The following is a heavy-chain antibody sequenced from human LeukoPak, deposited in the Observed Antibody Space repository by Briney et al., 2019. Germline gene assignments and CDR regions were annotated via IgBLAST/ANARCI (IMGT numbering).Heavy chain of an antibody. CDR3: VRAPRNSSTMLDY. CDR2: INPNDGST. Sequence: ASVKASCKASGYTFTNYWIQWVRQAPGQGLEWVALINPNDGSTTYAHKFQGRVTMTRDTSTSTVYMDLSSLTSEDTAVYYCVRAPRNSSTMLDYWGQGTLVTVSS. D-gene: IGHD6-13*01. V-gene: IGHV1-46*01. J-gene: IGHJ4*02. CDR1: GYTFTNYW.